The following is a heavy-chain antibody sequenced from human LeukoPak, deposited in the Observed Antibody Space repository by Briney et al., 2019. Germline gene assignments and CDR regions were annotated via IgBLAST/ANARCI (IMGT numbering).Heavy chain of an antibody. CDR3: AKDPRGHYDSSGYSYY. Sequence: GSLRLSCAASGFTFSSYGLHWVRPAPGKGLEWVAVISYDGSNKYYADSVKGRFTISRDNSKNTLYLQMNSLRAEDTAVYYCAKDPRGHYDSSGYSYYWGQGTLVTVSS. CDR1: GFTFSSYG. D-gene: IGHD3-22*01. V-gene: IGHV3-30*18. J-gene: IGHJ4*02. CDR2: ISYDGSNK.